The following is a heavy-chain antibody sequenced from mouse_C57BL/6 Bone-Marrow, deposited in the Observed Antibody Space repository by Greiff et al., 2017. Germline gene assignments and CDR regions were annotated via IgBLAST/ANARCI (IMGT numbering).Heavy chain of an antibody. J-gene: IGHJ4*01. CDR2: ISDGGSYT. CDR1: GFTFSSYA. Sequence: EVKLQESGGGLVKPGGSLKLSCAASGFTFSSYAMPWVRQTPEKRLEWVATISDGGSYTYYPDNVKGRFTISRDNAKNNLYLQMSHLKSEDTAMYYCARQLRAMDYWGQGTSVTVSS. CDR3: ARQLRAMDY. D-gene: IGHD2-4*01. V-gene: IGHV5-4*03.